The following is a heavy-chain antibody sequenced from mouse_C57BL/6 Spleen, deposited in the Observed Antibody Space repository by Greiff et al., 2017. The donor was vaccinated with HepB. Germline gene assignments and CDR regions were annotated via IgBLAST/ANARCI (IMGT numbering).Heavy chain of an antibody. CDR2: FHPYNDDT. D-gene: IGHD4-1*01. J-gene: IGHJ4*01. V-gene: IGHV1-47*01. CDR1: GYTFTTYP. Sequence: QVHVKQSGAELVKPGASVKMSCKASGYTFTTYPIEWMKQNHGKSLEWIGNFHPYNDDTKYNEKLKGKATLTVEKSSSTVYLELSRLTSDDSAVYYCARRANWDEDYYAMDYWGQGTSVTVSS. CDR3: ARRANWDEDYYAMDY.